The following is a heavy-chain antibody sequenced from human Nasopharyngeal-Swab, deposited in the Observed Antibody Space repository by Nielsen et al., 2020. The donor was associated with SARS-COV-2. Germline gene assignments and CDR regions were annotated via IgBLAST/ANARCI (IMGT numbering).Heavy chain of an antibody. V-gene: IGHV3-21*01. CDR1: GFTFSTYN. CDR3: ARGGQQPL. D-gene: IGHD6-13*01. Sequence: GASLKISCAASGFTFSTYNMHWVRQAPGKGLEWVSSISGRTTYIYYADSMKGRFTISGDNAKNSLYLQMSSLRAEDTAIYYCARGGQQPLWGQGTLVTVSS. CDR2: ISGRTTYI. J-gene: IGHJ4*02.